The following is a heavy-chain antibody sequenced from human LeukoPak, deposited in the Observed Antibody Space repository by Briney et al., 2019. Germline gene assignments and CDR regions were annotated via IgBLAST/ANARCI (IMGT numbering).Heavy chain of an antibody. CDR1: GFTFSSYA. J-gene: IGHJ6*02. Sequence: GGPLRLSCAASGFTFSSYAMSWVRQAPGKGLEWVSAISGSGGSTYYADSVKGRFTISRDNSKNTLYLQMNSLRAEDTAVYYCAKERSIVVVVAAMDYYYGMDVWGQGTTVTVSS. V-gene: IGHV3-23*01. D-gene: IGHD2-15*01. CDR2: ISGSGGST. CDR3: AKERSIVVVVAAMDYYYGMDV.